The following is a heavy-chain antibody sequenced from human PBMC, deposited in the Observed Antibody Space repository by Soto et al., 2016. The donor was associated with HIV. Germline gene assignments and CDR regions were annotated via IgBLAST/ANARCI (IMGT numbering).Heavy chain of an antibody. V-gene: IGHV3-74*01. D-gene: IGHD2-15*01. CDR3: ARGKAVAGIDY. Sequence: EVQLLEPGGGLVQPGGSLRLSCAASGFTFSRFWMHWVRQAPGKGLVWVSRINFDGSSTSYADSVKGRFAISRDNAKNTLYLEMNSLRVEDTAFYYCARGKAVAGIDYWGQGTLVTVSS. CDR2: INFDGSST. J-gene: IGHJ4*02. CDR1: GFTFSRFW.